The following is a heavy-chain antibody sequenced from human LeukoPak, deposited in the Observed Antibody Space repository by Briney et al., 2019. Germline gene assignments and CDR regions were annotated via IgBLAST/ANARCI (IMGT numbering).Heavy chain of an antibody. CDR3: ASEPYYYDSSGYLNFDY. D-gene: IGHD3-22*01. CDR2: INHSGST. Sequence: SETLSLTCAVYGGSFSGYYWSWIRQPPGKGLEWIGEINHSGSTTYNPSLKSRVTISVDTSKNQFSLKLRSVTAADTAVYYCASEPYYYDSSGYLNFDYWGQGTLVTVSS. V-gene: IGHV4-34*01. CDR1: GGSFSGYY. J-gene: IGHJ4*02.